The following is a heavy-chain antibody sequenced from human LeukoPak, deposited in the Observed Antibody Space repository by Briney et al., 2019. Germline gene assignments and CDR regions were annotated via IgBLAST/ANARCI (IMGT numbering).Heavy chain of an antibody. V-gene: IGHV4-39*07. J-gene: IGHJ4*02. CDR1: GGSISSSDYY. Sequence: SETLSLTCTVSGGSISSSDYYWGWIRQPPGKGLEWVGSIYYSGSTYYNPSLKSRVTISVDTSKNQFSLRLSSVTAADTAVYYCARGRTFDNWGQGTLVTVSS. CDR3: ARGRTFDN. CDR2: IYYSGST.